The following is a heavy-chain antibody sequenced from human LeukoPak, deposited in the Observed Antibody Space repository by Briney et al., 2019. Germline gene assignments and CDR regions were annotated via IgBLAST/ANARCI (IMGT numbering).Heavy chain of an antibody. CDR1: GFTFSTYW. CDR3: ARHGGAFDF. D-gene: IGHD3-10*01. J-gene: IGHJ3*01. Sequence: PGGSLRLSCAASGFTFSTYWMSWARQAPGKRPEWVAYIKQDGSEKDYVDSVKGRFTISRDNAKNSLYLQMNSLRGEDTAVYYCARHGGAFDFWGQGTLVTVSS. V-gene: IGHV3-7*01. CDR2: IKQDGSEK.